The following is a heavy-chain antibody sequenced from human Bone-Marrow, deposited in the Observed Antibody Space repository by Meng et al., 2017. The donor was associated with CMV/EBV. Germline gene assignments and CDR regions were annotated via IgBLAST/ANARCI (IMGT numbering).Heavy chain of an antibody. J-gene: IGHJ4*02. CDR3: ARGVYYYDSSGYNYEAPLDY. V-gene: IGHV3-21*01. D-gene: IGHD3-22*01. CDR1: GFTFSSYS. Sequence: ESLKISCAASGFTFSSYSMNLVRQAPGKGLEWVSSISSSSSYIYYADSVKGRFTISRDNAKNSLYLQMKSLRAEDTAVYYCARGVYYYDSSGYNYEAPLDYWGQGTLVTVSS. CDR2: ISSSSSYI.